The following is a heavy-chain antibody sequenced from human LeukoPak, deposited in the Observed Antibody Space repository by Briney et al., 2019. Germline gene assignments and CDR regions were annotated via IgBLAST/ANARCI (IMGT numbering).Heavy chain of an antibody. D-gene: IGHD6-13*01. CDR2: IYSSGST. CDR3: ARWRGAAASTQWFDP. CDR1: SGSISSGTYY. V-gene: IGHV4-61*02. Sequence: SQTLSLTCTVSSGSISSGTYYWSWIRQPAGKGLEWIGRIYSSGSTNYNPSLKSRVTISVDTSKNQFSLKLSSVTAADTAVYYCARWRGAAASTQWFDPWGQGTLVTVSS. J-gene: IGHJ5*02.